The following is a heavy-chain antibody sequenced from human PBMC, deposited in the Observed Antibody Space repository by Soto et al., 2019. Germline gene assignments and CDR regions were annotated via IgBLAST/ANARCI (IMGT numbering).Heavy chain of an antibody. D-gene: IGHD3-22*01. Sequence: SETLFLTCTVSGGSISSYYCSWIRQPAGKGLEWIGRIYTSGSTNYNPSLKSRVTMSVDTSKNQFSLKLSSVTAADTAVYYCASDDYYDSSGYLAWGQGTLVTVSS. CDR2: IYTSGST. CDR3: ASDDYYDSSGYLA. V-gene: IGHV4-4*07. CDR1: GGSISSYY. J-gene: IGHJ5*02.